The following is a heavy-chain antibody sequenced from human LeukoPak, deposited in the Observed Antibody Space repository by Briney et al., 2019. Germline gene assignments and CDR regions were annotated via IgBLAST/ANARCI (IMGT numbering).Heavy chain of an antibody. Sequence: GASVKVSCKASGGTFSSYAISWVRQAPGQGLEWMGRIIPILGIANYAQKFQGRVTITRNTSISTAYMKLSSLRSEDTAVYYCARGVGVVTPGDYWGQGTLVTVSS. CDR2: IIPILGIA. CDR3: ARGVGVVTPGDY. J-gene: IGHJ4*02. CDR1: GGTFSSYA. D-gene: IGHD3-3*01. V-gene: IGHV1-69*04.